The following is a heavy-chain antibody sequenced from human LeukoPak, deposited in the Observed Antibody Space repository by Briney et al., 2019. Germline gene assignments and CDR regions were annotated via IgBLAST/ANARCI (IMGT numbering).Heavy chain of an antibody. Sequence: PGGSLRLSCAASGFTFSSYWMSWVRRAPGKGREWVSYVSGGSSYTNYADSVKGRFTISRDNAKDSLYLQINSLRAEDTAVYYCARIYGDSFFDYWGQGTLVTVSS. D-gene: IGHD4-17*01. CDR1: GFTFSSYW. V-gene: IGHV3-11*03. CDR3: ARIYGDSFFDY. J-gene: IGHJ4*02. CDR2: VSGGSSYT.